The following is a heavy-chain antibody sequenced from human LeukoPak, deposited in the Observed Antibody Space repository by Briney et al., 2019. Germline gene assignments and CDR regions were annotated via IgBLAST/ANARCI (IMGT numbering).Heavy chain of an antibody. J-gene: IGHJ4*02. CDR1: GYSFTSYW. V-gene: IGHV5-51*01. Sequence: GESLKISCKGSGYSFTSYWIGWVRQMPGKGLEWMGIIYPDDSDTRYSPSFQGQVTISADKSISTAYLQWSSLKASDTAMYYCARRSAYCGGDCYLDYWGQGTLVTVSS. CDR2: IYPDDSDT. D-gene: IGHD2-21*02. CDR3: ARRSAYCGGDCYLDY.